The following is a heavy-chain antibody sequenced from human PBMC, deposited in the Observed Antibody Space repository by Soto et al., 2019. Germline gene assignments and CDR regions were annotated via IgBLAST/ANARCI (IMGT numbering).Heavy chain of an antibody. D-gene: IGHD3-9*01. CDR3: TRGTGYNYYYYYYMDV. Sequence: GGSLRLSCAASGFTFSDYYMSWIRQAPGKGLEWVSYISSSGSIIYYADSVKGRFTISRDNAKNSLYLQMNSLRAEDTAVYYCTRGTGYNYYYYYYMDVWGKGTTVTVSS. V-gene: IGHV3-11*01. J-gene: IGHJ6*03. CDR1: GFTFSDYY. CDR2: ISSSGSII.